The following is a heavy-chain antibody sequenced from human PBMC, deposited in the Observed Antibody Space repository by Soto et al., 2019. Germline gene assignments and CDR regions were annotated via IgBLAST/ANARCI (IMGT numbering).Heavy chain of an antibody. CDR3: ARTYCGGDCYSNGAFDI. CDR2: INAGNGNT. J-gene: IGHJ3*02. Sequence: AAVKVSCKASGYTFTSYAMHWVRQAPGQRLEWMGWINAGNGNTKYSQKFQGRVTITRDTSASTAYMELSSLRSEDTAVYYCARTYCGGDCYSNGAFDIWGQGTMVT. V-gene: IGHV1-3*01. D-gene: IGHD2-21*02. CDR1: GYTFTSYA.